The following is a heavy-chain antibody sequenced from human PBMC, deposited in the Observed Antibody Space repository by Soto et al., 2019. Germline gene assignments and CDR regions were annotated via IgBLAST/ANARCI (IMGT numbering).Heavy chain of an antibody. CDR2: IIPILGIA. J-gene: IGHJ5*02. D-gene: IGHD3-16*02. CDR1: GGTFSSYT. V-gene: IGHV1-69*04. CDR3: ARDPREGRGSYRYWPSWFDP. Sequence: SVKVSCKASGGTFSSYTISWVRQAPGQGLEWMGRIIPILGIANYAQKFQGRVTITADKSTSTAYMELSSLRSEDTAVYYCARDPREGRGSYRYWPSWFDPWGQGTLVTVSS.